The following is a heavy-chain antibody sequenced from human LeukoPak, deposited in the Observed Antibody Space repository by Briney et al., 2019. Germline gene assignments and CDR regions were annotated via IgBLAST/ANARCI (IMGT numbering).Heavy chain of an antibody. D-gene: IGHD3-3*01. V-gene: IGHV4-39*01. J-gene: IGHJ5*02. CDR1: GGSISSSSYY. CDR3: ATDSFYDFWSSP. Sequence: SETLSLTCTVSGGSISSSSYYWGWIRQPPGKGLEWIGSIYYSGSTYYNPSLKSRVTISVDTSKNQFSLKLSSVTAADTAVYYCATDSFYDFWSSPWGQGTLVTVSS. CDR2: IYYSGST.